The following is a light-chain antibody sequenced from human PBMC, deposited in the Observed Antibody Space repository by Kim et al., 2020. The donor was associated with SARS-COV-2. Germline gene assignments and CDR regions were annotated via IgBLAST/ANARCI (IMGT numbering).Light chain of an antibody. CDR2: WAS. V-gene: IGKV4-1*01. J-gene: IGKJ1*01. CDR3: QQYYSTPWT. CDR1: QSVLYSSNNKNY. Sequence: DIVMTQSPDSLAVSLGERATINCKSSQSVLYSSNNKNYLAWYQQKPGLPPKLLIYWASTRESGVPDRFSGSGSGTDFTLTISSLQAEDGAVYYCQQYYSTPWTFGQGTKVDIK.